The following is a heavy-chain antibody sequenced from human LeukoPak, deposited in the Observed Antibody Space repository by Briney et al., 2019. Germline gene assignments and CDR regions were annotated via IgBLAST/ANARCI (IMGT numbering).Heavy chain of an antibody. CDR1: GGSISSGDYY. CDR2: IYYSGST. V-gene: IGHV4-30-4*08. J-gene: IGHJ5*02. CDR3: ARTFSGYDFWSGYSTENNWFDP. Sequence: SQTLSLTCTVSGGSISSGDYYWRWIRQPPGKGLEWIGYIYYSGSTYYNPSLKSRVTISVDTSKNQFSLKLGSVTAADTAVYYCARTFSGYDFWSGYSTENNWFDPWGQGTLVTVSS. D-gene: IGHD3-3*01.